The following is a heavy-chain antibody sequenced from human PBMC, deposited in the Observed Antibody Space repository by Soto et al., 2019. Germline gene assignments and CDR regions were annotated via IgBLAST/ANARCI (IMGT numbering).Heavy chain of an antibody. CDR1: GFTFSSYA. D-gene: IGHD2-15*01. CDR3: TKDSSLFRIPDGGFDY. CDR2: ISGSGGST. V-gene: IGHV3-23*01. J-gene: IGHJ4*02. Sequence: GGSLRLSCAASGFTFSSYAMSWVRQAPGKGLEWVSAISGSGGSTYYADSVKGRFTISRDNSKNTLYLQMNSLRAEDTAVYYCTKDSSLFRIPDGGFDYWGQGTLVNVSS.